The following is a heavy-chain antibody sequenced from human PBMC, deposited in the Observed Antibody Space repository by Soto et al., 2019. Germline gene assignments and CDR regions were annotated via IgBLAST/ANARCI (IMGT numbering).Heavy chain of an antibody. Sequence: PSETLSLTCTVSGGSISSGGYYWSWIRQHPGKGLEWIGYIYYSGSTYYNPSLKSRVTISVDTSKNQFSLKLSSVTAADTAVYYCAREVIPVAGTYYYYGMDVWGQGTTVTVSS. J-gene: IGHJ6*02. CDR1: GGSISSGGYY. V-gene: IGHV4-31*03. CDR2: IYYSGST. D-gene: IGHD6-19*01. CDR3: AREVIPVAGTYYYYGMDV.